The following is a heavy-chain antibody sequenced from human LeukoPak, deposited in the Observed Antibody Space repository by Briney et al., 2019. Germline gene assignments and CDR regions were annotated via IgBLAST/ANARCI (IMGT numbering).Heavy chain of an antibody. CDR3: ARERRMGATRGWFDP. Sequence: EASMKVSCKASGYTFTGYYMHWVRQAPGQGLEWMGWINPNSGGTNYAQKFQGWVTMTRDTSISTAYMELSRLRSDDTAVYYCARERRMGATRGWFDPWGQGTLVTVSS. D-gene: IGHD1-26*01. CDR1: GYTFTGYY. CDR2: INPNSGGT. J-gene: IGHJ5*02. V-gene: IGHV1-2*04.